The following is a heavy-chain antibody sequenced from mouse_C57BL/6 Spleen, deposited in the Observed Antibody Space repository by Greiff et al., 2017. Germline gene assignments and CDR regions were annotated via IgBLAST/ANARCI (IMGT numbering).Heavy chain of an antibody. CDR2: INPSSGYT. CDR1: GYTFTSYT. J-gene: IGHJ4*01. D-gene: IGHD2-5*01. Sequence: QVQLKESGAELARPGASVKMSCKASGYTFTSYTMHWVKQRPGQGLEWIGYINPSSGYTKYNQKFKDKATLTADKSSSTAYMQLSSLTSEDSAVYYCARYYSNYEDYYAMDYWGQGTSVTVSS. V-gene: IGHV1-4*01. CDR3: ARYYSNYEDYYAMDY.